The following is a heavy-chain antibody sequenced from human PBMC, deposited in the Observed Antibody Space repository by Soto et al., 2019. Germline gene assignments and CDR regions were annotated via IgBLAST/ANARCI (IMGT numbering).Heavy chain of an antibody. D-gene: IGHD3-10*01. Sequence: GGSLRLSCAASGFTFSNYGVHWVRQAPGKGLEWVAVIWYDGSSEYYTESVKGRFTISRDNSKNTLYLQMNSLRAEDTAVYYCARVPGSGTYYDNRIANDAFDIWGQGTMVTVSS. J-gene: IGHJ3*02. V-gene: IGHV3-33*01. CDR2: IWYDGSSE. CDR1: GFTFSNYG. CDR3: ARVPGSGTYYDNRIANDAFDI.